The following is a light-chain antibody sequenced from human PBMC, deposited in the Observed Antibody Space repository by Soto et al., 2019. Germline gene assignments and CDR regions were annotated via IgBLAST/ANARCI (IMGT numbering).Light chain of an antibody. CDR2: EAS. CDR3: QQYHIWYT. Sequence: EIVMPQSPATLSVSPGARAPLSCGASQSVNSHLAWFQQRPGQAPRLLMYEASTRSTGVPARFSASGSGTDFTLTISGLQSEDFAVYYCQQYHIWYTFGQGTRLEIK. CDR1: QSVNSH. J-gene: IGKJ5*01. V-gene: IGKV3-15*01.